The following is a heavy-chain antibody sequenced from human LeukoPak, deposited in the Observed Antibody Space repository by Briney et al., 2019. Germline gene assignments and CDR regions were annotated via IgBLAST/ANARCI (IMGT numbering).Heavy chain of an antibody. D-gene: IGHD3-9*01. V-gene: IGHV6-1*01. CDR1: GDSVSNNNAA. Sequence: SQTLSHTCAISGDSVSNNNAAWNWIRQSPSRGLEWLGRTYYRSQWRNEYAESVRSRIFINADTSKNQFSLQLDSVTPEDTAVYFCARYRIGSVRYGDVWGQGTTVTVSS. J-gene: IGHJ6*02. CDR2: TYYRSQWRN. CDR3: ARYRIGSVRYGDV.